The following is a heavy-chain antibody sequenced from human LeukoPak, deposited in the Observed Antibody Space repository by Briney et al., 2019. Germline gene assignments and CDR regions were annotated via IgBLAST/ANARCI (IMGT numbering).Heavy chain of an antibody. CDR1: GFIFSSYG. Sequence: GGSLRLSCVTSGFIFSSYGIHWVRQAPGKGLEWVANIKQDGSEKYYVDSVKGRFTISRDNAKNSLYLQMNSLRAEDTAVYYCARDRDWYSFDSWGQGTLVTVSS. CDR3: ARDRDWYSFDS. D-gene: IGHD6-19*01. CDR2: IKQDGSEK. V-gene: IGHV3-7*03. J-gene: IGHJ4*02.